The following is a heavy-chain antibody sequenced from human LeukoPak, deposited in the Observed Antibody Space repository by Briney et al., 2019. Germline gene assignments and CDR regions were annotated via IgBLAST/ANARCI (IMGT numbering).Heavy chain of an antibody. CDR3: ARHRWHYGSGKGYFDY. CDR2: INHSGST. D-gene: IGHD3-10*01. V-gene: IGHV4-39*01. Sequence: SETLSLTCTVSGGSISSSSYYWSWIRQPPGKGLEWIGEINHSGSTNYNPSLKSRVTISVDTSKNQFSLKLSSATAADTAVYYCARHRWHYGSGKGYFDYWGQGTLVTVSS. CDR1: GGSISSSSYY. J-gene: IGHJ4*02.